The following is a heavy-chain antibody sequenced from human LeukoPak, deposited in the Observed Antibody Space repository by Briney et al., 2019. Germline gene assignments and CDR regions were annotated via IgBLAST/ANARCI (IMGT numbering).Heavy chain of an antibody. CDR2: INWNGGST. J-gene: IGHJ6*03. D-gene: IGHD5-24*01. Sequence: PGGSLRLSCAASGFTFDDYGMSWVRQAPGKGLEWVSGINWNGGSTGYVDSVKGRFTISRDNAKNSLYLQMNSLRAEDTALYYCARAKRDGYFHYYYMDVWGKGTTVTVSS. CDR1: GFTFDDYG. CDR3: ARAKRDGYFHYYYMDV. V-gene: IGHV3-20*04.